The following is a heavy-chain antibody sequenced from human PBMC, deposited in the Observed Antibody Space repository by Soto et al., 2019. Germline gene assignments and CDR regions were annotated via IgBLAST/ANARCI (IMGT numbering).Heavy chain of an antibody. Sequence: PSETLSLTCTVSGGSISSYYWSWIRQPPGKGLEWIGYIYYSGSTNYNPSLKSRVTISVDTSKNQFSLKLSSVTAADTAVYYCATNWNDDSYYFDYWGQGTLVTVSS. CDR3: ATNWNDDSYYFDY. V-gene: IGHV4-59*01. CDR2: IYYSGST. D-gene: IGHD1-1*01. CDR1: GGSISSYY. J-gene: IGHJ4*02.